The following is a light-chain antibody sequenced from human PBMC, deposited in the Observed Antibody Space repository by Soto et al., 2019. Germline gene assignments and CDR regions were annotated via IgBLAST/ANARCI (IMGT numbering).Light chain of an antibody. Sequence: EIVLTQSPGTLFLSPGERATLSCRASQSVTRSLLAWYQQKPGQAPRLLVSGASKRATGIPDRFSGSGSGTDFTLTISRLEPEDFAVYFCQQYDSFPISFGQGTRLEI. CDR1: QSVTRSL. CDR2: GAS. V-gene: IGKV3-20*01. J-gene: IGKJ5*01. CDR3: QQYDSFPIS.